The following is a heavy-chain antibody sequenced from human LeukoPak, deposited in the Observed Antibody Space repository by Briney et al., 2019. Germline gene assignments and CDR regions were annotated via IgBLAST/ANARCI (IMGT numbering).Heavy chain of an antibody. CDR2: IYPRDGST. Sequence: ASVKVSCKASGYSFTSNYIHWVRQAPGQGLEWMGMIYPRDGSTSYAQKFQGRVTVTRDTSTSTVHMELSGLRSEDTAVYYCARDQEAFDHWGQGTLVTVSS. CDR1: GYSFTSNY. V-gene: IGHV1-46*01. J-gene: IGHJ4*02. CDR3: ARDQEAFDH.